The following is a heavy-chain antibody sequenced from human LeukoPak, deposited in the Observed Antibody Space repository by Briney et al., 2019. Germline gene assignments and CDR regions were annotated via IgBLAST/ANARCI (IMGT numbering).Heavy chain of an antibody. J-gene: IGHJ4*02. CDR3: ARDFRGSGNAEY. D-gene: IGHD3-10*01. CDR2: IIPIFGTA. V-gene: IGHV1-69*13. Sequence: SVQVSCKASGGTFSSYAISWVRQAPGQGLEWMGGIIPIFGTANYAQKFQGRVTITADESTSTAYMELSSLRSEDTAVYYCARDFRGSGNAEYWGQGTLVTVSS. CDR1: GGTFSSYA.